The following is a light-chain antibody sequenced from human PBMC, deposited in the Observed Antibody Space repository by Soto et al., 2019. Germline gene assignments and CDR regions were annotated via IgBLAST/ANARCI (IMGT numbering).Light chain of an antibody. V-gene: IGLV1-51*01. Sequence: QSVLTQPPSMSAAPGQMVAISCSGTSSNIGDNSVSWYQHFPGTAPKVLIYDNNRRPSGVPDRFSVSKSGASASLAITGLQAEDEADYYCQSYDSSLSRRWVFGGGTKLTVL. CDR1: SSNIGDNS. CDR2: DNN. J-gene: IGLJ3*02. CDR3: QSYDSSLSRRWV.